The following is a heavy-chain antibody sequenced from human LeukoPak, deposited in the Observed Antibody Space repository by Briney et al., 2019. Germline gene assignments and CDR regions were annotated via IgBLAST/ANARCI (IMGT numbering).Heavy chain of an antibody. V-gene: IGHV5-51*01. J-gene: IGHJ5*02. CDR3: ARHNVAAGIFWFDP. CDR2: IYPGDSET. D-gene: IGHD6-13*01. Sequence: GASLNISCKGSGYIFTSYWIGWVRQLPGKGLEWMGIIYPGDSETRYSPSFQGQVTISADKSISTAYLQWSSLKASETAMYYCARHNVAAGIFWFDPWGQGTLVTVSS. CDR1: GYIFTSYW.